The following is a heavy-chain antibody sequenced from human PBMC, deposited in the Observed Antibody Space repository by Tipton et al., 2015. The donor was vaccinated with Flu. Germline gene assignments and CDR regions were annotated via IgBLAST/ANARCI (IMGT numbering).Heavy chain of an antibody. CDR1: GGSISSGGYY. CDR3: ATGDYYGSGSYYMGWLDP. CDR2: IYYSGST. J-gene: IGHJ5*02. D-gene: IGHD3-10*01. V-gene: IGHV4-31*03. Sequence: TLSLTCTVSGGSISSGGYYWSWIRQHPGKGLEWIGYIYYSGSTYYNPSLKSRVTISVDTSKNQFSLKLSSVTAADTAVYYCATGDYYGSGSYYMGWLDPWGQGTLVTVSS.